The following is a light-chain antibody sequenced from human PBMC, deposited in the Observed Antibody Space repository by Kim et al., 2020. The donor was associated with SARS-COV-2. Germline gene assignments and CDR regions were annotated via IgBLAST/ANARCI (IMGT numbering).Light chain of an antibody. Sequence: ASGGDRVTIPCRASQDIANSLAWYQQKPGTVPKVLIYAASTLQSGVPSRFSGSGSGTEFTLTIGSLQTEDVATYYCQKYNSAPWTFGPGTKVDIK. J-gene: IGKJ1*01. V-gene: IGKV1-27*01. CDR2: AAS. CDR3: QKYNSAPWT. CDR1: QDIANS.